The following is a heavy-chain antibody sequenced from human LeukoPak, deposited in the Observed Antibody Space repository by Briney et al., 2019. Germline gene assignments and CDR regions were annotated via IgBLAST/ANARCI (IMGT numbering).Heavy chain of an antibody. CDR1: GGSFSGYY. J-gene: IGHJ4*02. D-gene: IGHD3-3*01. Sequence: SETLSLTCAVYGGSFSGYYWSWIRQPPEKGLEWIGEINPSGSTNYNPSLKSRVTISVDTSKNQFSLKLTSVTAADTAVYFCARGGSGPRPLNWGQGTLVSVSS. CDR3: ARGGSGPRPLN. V-gene: IGHV4-34*01. CDR2: INPSGST.